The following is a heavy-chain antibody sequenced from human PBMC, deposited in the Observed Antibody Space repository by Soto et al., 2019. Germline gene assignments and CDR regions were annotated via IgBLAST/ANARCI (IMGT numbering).Heavy chain of an antibody. Sequence: QVQLQESGPGLVKPSQTLSLTYTVSGGSISSGGYYWSWIRQHPGKGLEWIGYIYYSGSTYYNPSLKSRVTISVDTSKNQFSLKLSSVTAADTAVYYCARTGKRVTPFDYWGQGTLVTVSS. J-gene: IGHJ4*02. CDR2: IYYSGST. V-gene: IGHV4-31*03. D-gene: IGHD2-21*02. CDR1: GGSISSGGYY. CDR3: ARTGKRVTPFDY.